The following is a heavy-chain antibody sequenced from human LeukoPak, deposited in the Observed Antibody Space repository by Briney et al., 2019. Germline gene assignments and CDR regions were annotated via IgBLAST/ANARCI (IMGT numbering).Heavy chain of an antibody. CDR2: IWYDGSNK. J-gene: IGHJ4*02. CDR1: GFTFSSYG. D-gene: IGHD1-1*01. CDR3: ARDGGTTGTNDPLDY. Sequence: PGRSLRLSCAASGFTFSSYGMHWVRQAPGNGLEWVAVIWYDGSNKYYADSVKGRFTISRDNSKNTLYLQMNSLRAEDTAVYYCARDGGTTGTNDPLDYWGQGTLVTVSS. V-gene: IGHV3-33*01.